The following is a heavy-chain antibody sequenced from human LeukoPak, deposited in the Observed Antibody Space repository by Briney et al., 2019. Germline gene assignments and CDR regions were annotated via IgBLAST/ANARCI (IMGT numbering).Heavy chain of an antibody. V-gene: IGHV3-33*08. J-gene: IGHJ6*02. CDR3: ARISCTGDRCNPYSYYDMDV. D-gene: IGHD2-8*02. CDR2: IWYDGSNK. Sequence: QSGGSLRLSCAASGFTFSSYGMHWVRQAPGKGLEWVAVIWYDGSNKYYSDSVKGRFTISRDNSKNTLYLQMNSLRAEDTAVYYCARISCTGDRCNPYSYYDMDVWGQGTTVIVSS. CDR1: GFTFSSYG.